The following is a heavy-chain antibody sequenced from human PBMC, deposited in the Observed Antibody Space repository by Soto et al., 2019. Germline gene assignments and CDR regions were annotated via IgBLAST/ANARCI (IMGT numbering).Heavy chain of an antibody. D-gene: IGHD2-21*02. J-gene: IGHJ4*02. Sequence: QVQLVQSGAEVKKPGASVKVFCKASGYTFTRYAMHWVRQAPGQRPEWMGWINAGNGDTKYSEKLQGRVTFTRDTSASTAYMELSSLRSEDTAVYYCARNSYISGDYDSYYFDYWGQGTLVTVSS. CDR2: INAGNGDT. CDR3: ARNSYISGDYDSYYFDY. V-gene: IGHV1-3*01. CDR1: GYTFTRYA.